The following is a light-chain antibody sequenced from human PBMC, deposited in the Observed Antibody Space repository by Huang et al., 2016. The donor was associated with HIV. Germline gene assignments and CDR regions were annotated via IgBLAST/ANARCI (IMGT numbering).Light chain of an antibody. V-gene: IGKV1-39*01. CDR3: QQSYSTLLYT. CDR1: QSISTY. J-gene: IGKJ2*01. Sequence: DIQMTQSPSSLSASVGDRVTITCRASQSISTYLNWYQQKPGKAHKLLIHAASSLYSRVPSRFSGSGSGTDFTLTISSLQPEDFATYYCQQSYSTLLYTFGQGTKLEIK. CDR2: AAS.